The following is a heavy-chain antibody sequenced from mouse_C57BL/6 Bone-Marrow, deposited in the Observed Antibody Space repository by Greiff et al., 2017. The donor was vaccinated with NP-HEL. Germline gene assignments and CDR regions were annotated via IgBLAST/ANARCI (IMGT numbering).Heavy chain of an antibody. CDR2: IYPRGGNT. CDR3: AADYDGSSSWFAY. Sequence: VQLQQSGAELARPGASVKLSCKASGYTFTSYGISWVKQRTGQGLEWIGEIYPRGGNTYYNEKFKGKATLTADKSSSTAYMELRSLTAEYSAVYFCAADYDGSSSWFAYWDQGTLVTVSA. V-gene: IGHV1-81*01. J-gene: IGHJ3*01. CDR1: GYTFTSYG. D-gene: IGHD1-1*01.